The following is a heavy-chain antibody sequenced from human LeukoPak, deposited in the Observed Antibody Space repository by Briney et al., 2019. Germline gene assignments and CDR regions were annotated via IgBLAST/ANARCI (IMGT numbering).Heavy chain of an antibody. D-gene: IGHD3-3*01. CDR3: ARGGGYDFWSGYYWIVY. CDR2: INPNSGGT. Sequence: EASVKVTCKASGYTFIGYYMHWVRQAPGQWLEWMGWINPNSGGTNYAQKFQGRVTMTRDTSISTAYMELSRLRSDDTAVYYCARGGGYDFWSGYYWIVYWGQGTLVTVSS. V-gene: IGHV1-2*02. CDR1: GYTFIGYY. J-gene: IGHJ4*02.